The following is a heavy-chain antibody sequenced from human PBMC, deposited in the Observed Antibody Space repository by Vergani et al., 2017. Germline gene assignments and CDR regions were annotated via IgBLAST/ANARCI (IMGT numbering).Heavy chain of an antibody. D-gene: IGHD3-3*01. V-gene: IGHV3-33*01. CDR1: GFTFSSYG. Sequence: QVQLVESGGGVVQPGRSLRLSCAASGFTFSSYGMPWIRQAPGKGLEWVAVIWYDGSNKYYADSVKGRFTISRDNSKNTLYLQMNSLRAEDTAVYYCAREGITSFGVVKYYMDVWGKGTTVTVSS. CDR3: AREGITSFGVVKYYMDV. J-gene: IGHJ6*03. CDR2: IWYDGSNK.